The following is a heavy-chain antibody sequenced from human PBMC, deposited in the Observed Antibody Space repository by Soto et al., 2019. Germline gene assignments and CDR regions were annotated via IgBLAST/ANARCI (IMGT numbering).Heavy chain of an antibody. J-gene: IGHJ6*02. D-gene: IGHD2-15*01. Sequence: SETLSLTCTVSGGSIISGDYYWSWIRQPPGKGLEWIGYIYYSGSTYYNPSLKSRVTISVDTSKNQFSLKLSSVTAADTAVYYCARDQGYVAATKVYYYGMDVWGQGTTVTVSS. V-gene: IGHV4-30-4*01. CDR3: ARDQGYVAATKVYYYGMDV. CDR2: IYYSGST. CDR1: GGSIISGDYY.